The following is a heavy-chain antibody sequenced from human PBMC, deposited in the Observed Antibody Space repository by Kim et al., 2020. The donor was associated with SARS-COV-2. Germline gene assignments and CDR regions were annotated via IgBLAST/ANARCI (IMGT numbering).Heavy chain of an antibody. Sequence: SEKNCVDYMKSRFTTSRGHAKNSLELQMNSLRAEDTAVYYCAGHNSGYKYWGQGTLVTVSS. V-gene: IGHV3-7*03. J-gene: IGHJ4*02. CDR3: AGHNSGYKY. CDR2: SEK. D-gene: IGHD3-22*01.